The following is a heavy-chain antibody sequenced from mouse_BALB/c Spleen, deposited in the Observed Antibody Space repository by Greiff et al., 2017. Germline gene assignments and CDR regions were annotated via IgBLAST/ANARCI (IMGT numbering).Heavy chain of an antibody. CDR2: IWSGGST. CDR1: GFSLTSYG. Sequence: QVQLQQSGPGLVQPSQSLSITCTVSGFSLTSYGVHWVRQSPGKGLEWLGVIWSGGSTDYNAAFISRLSISKDNSKSQVFFKMNSLQANDTAIYYCARNNYGSSYGNYWYFDVWGAGTTVTVSS. CDR3: ARNNYGSSYGNYWYFDV. D-gene: IGHD1-1*01. J-gene: IGHJ1*01. V-gene: IGHV2-2*02.